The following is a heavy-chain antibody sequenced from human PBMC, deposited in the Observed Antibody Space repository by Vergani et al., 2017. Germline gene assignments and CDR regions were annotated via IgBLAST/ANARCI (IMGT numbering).Heavy chain of an antibody. V-gene: IGHV3-23*01. CDR2: ISGPGLST. D-gene: IGHD1-1*01. CDR1: GFTFSNSA. J-gene: IGHJ1*01. CDR3: ATKSCGTPGCQIGYFRE. Sequence: EVHLLESGGGLVQSGGSLRLSCAASGFTFSNSAVSWVRQAPGRGLAWVSSISGPGLSTYYADSVKGRFTISRDNSKSTLYLQMNSLRTEDTAVYYCATKSCGTPGCQIGYFREWGQGTLVTVSS.